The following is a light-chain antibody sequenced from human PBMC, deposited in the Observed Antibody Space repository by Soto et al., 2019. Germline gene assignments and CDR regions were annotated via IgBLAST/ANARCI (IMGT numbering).Light chain of an antibody. CDR3: QQSSTTLRT. V-gene: IGKV1-39*01. Sequence: DIQMTQSPSSLSASVGDRVTITCRASQENFRFLNWYQQKPGKAPRLLIYSASTLQTGVPPRFSGGGSGTDFTLTISSLQPEDVATYYCQQSSTTLRTFGRGTKVEI. CDR2: SAS. J-gene: IGKJ1*01. CDR1: QENFRF.